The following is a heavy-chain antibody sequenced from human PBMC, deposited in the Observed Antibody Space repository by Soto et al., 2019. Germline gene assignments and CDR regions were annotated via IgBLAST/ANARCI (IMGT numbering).Heavy chain of an antibody. V-gene: IGHV3-33*01. Sequence: QVHLVESGGGVVQPGRSLRLSCAASGFPFSTYGMHWVRQAPGKGLEWVAVIWSDGGNKYYADSVKGRFTISRDNSTNMLYLQMNSLRAEDTAVYYCASRSPALDYWGQGTLVTVSS. J-gene: IGHJ4*02. CDR3: ASRSPALDY. CDR1: GFPFSTYG. CDR2: IWSDGGNK.